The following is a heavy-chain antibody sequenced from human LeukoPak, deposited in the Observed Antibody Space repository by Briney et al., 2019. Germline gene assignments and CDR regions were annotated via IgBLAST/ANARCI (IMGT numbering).Heavy chain of an antibody. D-gene: IGHD6-6*01. CDR2: ISRGSSTI. V-gene: IGHV3-48*02. J-gene: IGHJ3*02. CDR3: EREYSSSSGRTFDI. Sequence: GGSLRLSCSASGSTFSFYSMNWVRQAPGKGLEWASYISRGSSTIYYADSVKGRFTISRDNAQNSLYLLMNSLRDEDTDVYFCEREYSSSSGRTFDIWGQGTIVTVSS. CDR1: GSTFSFYS.